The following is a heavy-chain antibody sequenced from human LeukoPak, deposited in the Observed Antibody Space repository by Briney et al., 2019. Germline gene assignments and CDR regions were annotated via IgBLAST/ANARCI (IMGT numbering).Heavy chain of an antibody. D-gene: IGHD2-2*01. CDR1: GFTFSSYG. CDR3: ASFRDWVVVPAAMRDYFDY. J-gene: IGHJ4*02. CDR2: ISYDGSNK. V-gene: IGHV3-30*19. Sequence: GGSLRLSCAASGFTFSSYGMHWVRQAPGKGLEWVAVISYDGSNKYYADSVKGRFTISRDSSKNTLYLQMNSLRAEDTAVYYCASFRDWVVVPAAMRDYFDYWGQGTLVTVSS.